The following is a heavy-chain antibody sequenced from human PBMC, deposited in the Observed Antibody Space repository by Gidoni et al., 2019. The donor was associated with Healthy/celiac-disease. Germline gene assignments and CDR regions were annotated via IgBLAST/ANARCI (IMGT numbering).Heavy chain of an antibody. J-gene: IGHJ4*02. CDR3: ARSVYYDSRGYQGGDY. V-gene: IGHV3-48*04. Sequence: EVQLVESGGGLVQPRGSLRLSCAASGFTFSSYSMNWVRQAPGKGLEWVSYISSSSSTIYYADSVKGRFTISRDNAKNSLYLQMNSLRAEDTAVYYCARSVYYDSRGYQGGDYWGQGTLVTVSS. CDR2: ISSSSSTI. CDR1: GFTFSSYS. D-gene: IGHD3-22*01.